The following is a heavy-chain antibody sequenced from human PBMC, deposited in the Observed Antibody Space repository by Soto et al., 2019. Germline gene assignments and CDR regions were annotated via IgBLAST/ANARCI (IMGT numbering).Heavy chain of an antibody. CDR1: GFTFSSYS. CDR3: SKLLHIAAESIDAFDI. V-gene: IGHV3-21*01. CDR2: ISSSSSYI. Sequence: GGSLRLSCAASGFTFSSYSMNWVRQAPGKGLEWVSSISSSSSYIYYADSVKGGFTISRDNAKNSMYLQINSLRAENTAVYYWSKLLHIAAESIDAFDIWGQGTMVTVSS. D-gene: IGHD6-13*01. J-gene: IGHJ3*02.